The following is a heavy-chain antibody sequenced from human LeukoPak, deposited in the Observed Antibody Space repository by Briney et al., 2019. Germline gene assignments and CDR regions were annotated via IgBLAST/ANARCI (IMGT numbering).Heavy chain of an antibody. CDR2: SSGYNGNT. CDR3: ARGNYCSGGSCYDGAFDY. Sequence: ASVTVSFKASGGTFSSYAISWVRQAPGQGLEWMGWSSGYNGNTNYAQKLQGRVTMTTDTSTSTAYMELRSLRSDDTAVYYCARGNYCSGGSCYDGAFDYWGQGTLVTVSS. J-gene: IGHJ4*02. D-gene: IGHD2-15*01. CDR1: GGTFSSYA. V-gene: IGHV1-18*01.